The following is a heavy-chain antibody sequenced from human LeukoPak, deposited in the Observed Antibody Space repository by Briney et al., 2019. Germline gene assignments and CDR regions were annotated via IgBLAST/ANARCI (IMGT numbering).Heavy chain of an antibody. CDR1: GGTFSSYA. V-gene: IGHV1-69*13. CDR2: IIPILGTA. J-gene: IGHJ6*04. Sequence: SVKVSCKASGGTFSSYAISWVRQAPGQGLEWMGGIIPILGTANYAQKFQGRVTITADESTSTAYMELSSLRSEDTAVYYCARVELSGSYFYYYYGMDVWGKGTTVTVSS. D-gene: IGHD3-10*01. CDR3: ARVELSGSYFYYYYGMDV.